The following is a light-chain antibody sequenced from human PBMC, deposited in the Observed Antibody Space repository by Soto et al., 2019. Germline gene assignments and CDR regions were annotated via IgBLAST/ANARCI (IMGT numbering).Light chain of an antibody. CDR1: QSVSSSY. Sequence: IALTKSPVTLSLSPGERATLSCSAIQSVSSSYLAWYQQKPGQAPRLLIYGASSRATGIPDRFSGSGSGTDFTLTISRLEPEDFAVYYCQQYGSSPRTFGQGTKVDIK. J-gene: IGKJ1*01. CDR3: QQYGSSPRT. V-gene: IGKV3-20*01. CDR2: GAS.